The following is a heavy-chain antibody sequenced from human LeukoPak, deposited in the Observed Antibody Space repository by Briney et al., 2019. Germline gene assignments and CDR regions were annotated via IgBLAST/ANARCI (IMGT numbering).Heavy chain of an antibody. J-gene: IGHJ6*02. D-gene: IGHD2-15*01. CDR1: GYTFTSYY. Sequence: ASVKVSCKASGYTFTSYYIHWVRQAPGQGLEWMGGIIPIFGTANYAQKFQGRVTITADESTSTAYMELSSLRSEDTAVYYCAVAYCSGGSCYPDVWGQGTTVTVSS. CDR2: IIPIFGTA. V-gene: IGHV1-69*13. CDR3: AVAYCSGGSCYPDV.